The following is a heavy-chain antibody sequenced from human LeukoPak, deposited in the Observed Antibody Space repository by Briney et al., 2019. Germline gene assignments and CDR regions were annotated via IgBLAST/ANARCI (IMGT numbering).Heavy chain of an antibody. J-gene: IGHJ5*02. V-gene: IGHV4-59*01. Sequence: PSETLFLTCTVSGGSISSYYWSWIRQPPGKGLEWIGYIYYSGSTNYNPSLKSRVTISVDTSKNQFSLKLSPVTAADTAVYYCARDYCSSTSCYVGFDPWGQGTLVTVSS. CDR2: IYYSGST. D-gene: IGHD2-2*01. CDR3: ARDYCSSTSCYVGFDP. CDR1: GGSISSYY.